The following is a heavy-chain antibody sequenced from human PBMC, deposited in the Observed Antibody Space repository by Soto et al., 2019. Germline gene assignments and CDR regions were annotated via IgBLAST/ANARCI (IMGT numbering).Heavy chain of an antibody. J-gene: IGHJ4*02. CDR2: ISYDGSNK. Sequence: QVQLVESGGGVVQPGRSLRLSCAASGFTFSSYGMHWVRQAPGKGLEWVAVISYDGSNKYYADSVKGRFTISRDNSKXXXXXXXXXXXXXXXXXXXXXXXXXXVXVAAPFDYWGQGTLVTVSS. D-gene: IGHD6-19*01. CDR3: XXXXXXVXVAAPFDY. V-gene: IGHV3-30*03. CDR1: GFTFSSYG.